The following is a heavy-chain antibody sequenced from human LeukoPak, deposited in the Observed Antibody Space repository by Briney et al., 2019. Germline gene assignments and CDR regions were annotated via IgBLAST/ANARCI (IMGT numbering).Heavy chain of an antibody. V-gene: IGHV3-20*04. J-gene: IGHJ4*02. Sequence: GGSLRLSCAASGFTFDDYAMSWVRQAPGKGLEWVSGIKWNGGSTGYADSVKGRFTISRDNAKNSLYLLMNSLRAEDTALYYCARVSDSSGYYPIDYWGQGTLVTVSS. CDR3: ARVSDSSGYYPIDY. D-gene: IGHD3-22*01. CDR1: GFTFDDYA. CDR2: IKWNGGST.